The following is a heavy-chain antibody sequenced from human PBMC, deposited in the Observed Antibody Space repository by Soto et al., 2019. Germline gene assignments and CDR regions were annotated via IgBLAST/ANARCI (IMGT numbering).Heavy chain of an antibody. D-gene: IGHD3-22*01. CDR1: GYTFTGYG. CDR3: ASYDSSGYDAFDI. V-gene: IGHV1-18*01. Sequence: ASVKVSCKASGYTFTGYGISWVRQAPGQGLEWMGWISAYNGNTNYAQKLQGRVTMTTDTSTSTAYMELRSLRSDDTAVYYCASYDSSGYDAFDIWGQGTMVTVSS. CDR2: ISAYNGNT. J-gene: IGHJ3*02.